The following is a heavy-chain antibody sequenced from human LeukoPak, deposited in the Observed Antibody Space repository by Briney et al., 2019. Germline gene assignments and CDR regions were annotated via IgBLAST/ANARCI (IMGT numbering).Heavy chain of an antibody. D-gene: IGHD2-21*02. CDR3: AKASCGGDCYDDYFDY. CDR2: ISGSGGST. V-gene: IGHV3-23*01. Sequence: TGGSLRLSCAASGFTFSSYAMSWVRQAPGKGLEWVSAISGSGGSTYYADSVKGRFTISRDNSKNTLYLQMNSLRAEDTAVYYCAKASCGGDCYDDYFDYWGQGTLVTVSS. CDR1: GFTFSSYA. J-gene: IGHJ4*02.